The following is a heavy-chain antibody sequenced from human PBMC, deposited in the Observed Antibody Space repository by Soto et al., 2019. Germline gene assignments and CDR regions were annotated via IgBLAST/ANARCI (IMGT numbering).Heavy chain of an antibody. CDR3: ARRRGYDWDWYFDL. Sequence: QVHLQESGPGLVKPSQTLSLTCTVSGGSISSGNYYWSWIRQPPGKGLEWLGYIYYSGSTYYNPSLKSRVTVSVDPSKNQCSLKLSSVTAADTAVYYCARRRGYDWDWYFDLWGRGTLVTVSS. V-gene: IGHV4-30-4*01. CDR1: GGSISSGNYY. J-gene: IGHJ2*01. D-gene: IGHD5-12*01. CDR2: IYYSGST.